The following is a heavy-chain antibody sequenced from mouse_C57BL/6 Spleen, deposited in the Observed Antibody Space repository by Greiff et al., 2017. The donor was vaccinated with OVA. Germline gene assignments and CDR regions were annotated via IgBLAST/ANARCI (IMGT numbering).Heavy chain of an antibody. J-gene: IGHJ1*03. D-gene: IGHD2-3*01. CDR3: ARSIYDGYFFWYFDV. Sequence: EVQGVESGGGLVQPGGSLNLSCAASGFTFTDYYMSWVRQPPGTALEWLGFIRNKANGYTTESSASVKGRFTISRGNSHSILYLQINALRAEDSATYYGARSIYDGYFFWYFDVWGTGTTVTVSS. CDR2: IRNKANGYTT. V-gene: IGHV7-3*01. CDR1: GFTFTDYY.